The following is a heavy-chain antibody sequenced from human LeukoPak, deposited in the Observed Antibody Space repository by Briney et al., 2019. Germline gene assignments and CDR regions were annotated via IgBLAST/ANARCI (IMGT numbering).Heavy chain of an antibody. D-gene: IGHD3-3*01. V-gene: IGHV1-18*01. CDR2: NSTYNGNI. CDR3: ARGAPNYDFWSGYYIFYGMDV. CDR1: GYTFTSYG. Sequence: ASVKVSCKASGYTFTSYGISLVRRAPGQGLEWMGWNSTYNGNINYAQKLQGRVTMTTDTSTSTAYMELRSLRSDDTAVYYCARGAPNYDFWSGYYIFYGMDVWGQGTTVTVSS. J-gene: IGHJ6*02.